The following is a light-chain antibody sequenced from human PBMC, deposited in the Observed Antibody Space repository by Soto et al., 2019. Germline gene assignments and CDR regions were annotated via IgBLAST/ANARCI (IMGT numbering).Light chain of an antibody. Sequence: DIQMTQSPSSLSASIGDRVTITCRASQGINNYLAWFQQKPGRAPKSLIYGASSLQSGVPSKFSGSGSGTDFTLTLNNLQPEDFATYYCQQYNSYPLTFVQGTRLEI. CDR1: QGINNY. J-gene: IGKJ5*01. CDR3: QQYNSYPLT. V-gene: IGKV1-16*02. CDR2: GAS.